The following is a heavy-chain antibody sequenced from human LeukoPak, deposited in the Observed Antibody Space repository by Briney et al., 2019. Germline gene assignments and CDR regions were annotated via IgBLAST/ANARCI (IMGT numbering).Heavy chain of an antibody. CDR3: AKDVNAYCRLDCFDY. V-gene: IGHV3-30*02. D-gene: IGHD2-21*01. CDR1: GFTFNMYG. CDR2: VGSNGRKQ. J-gene: IGHJ4*02. Sequence: PGGSLRLSCATSGFTFNMYGMHWVRQAPGKGLEWVAFVGSNGRKQYYADSVKGRFTISRDNSKNTLSLDMNSLRVEDTAVYYCAKDVNAYCRLDCFDYWGQGTLVAVSS.